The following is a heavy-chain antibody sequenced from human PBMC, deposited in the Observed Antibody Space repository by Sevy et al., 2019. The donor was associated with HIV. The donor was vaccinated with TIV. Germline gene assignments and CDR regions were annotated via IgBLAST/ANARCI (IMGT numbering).Heavy chain of an antibody. V-gene: IGHV3-49*04. D-gene: IGHD1-26*01. J-gene: IGHJ6*02. CDR1: GLTFGDYT. Sequence: GGSLRLSCTPSGLTFGDYTMTWVRQAPGKGLEWVALIRGKPYGGTTEYAASVKGRFSISRDDSKSIAYLQMNSLKIEDTGVYYCTRVEGAADWGMDVWGQGTTVTVSS. CDR3: TRVEGAADWGMDV. CDR2: IRGKPYGGTT.